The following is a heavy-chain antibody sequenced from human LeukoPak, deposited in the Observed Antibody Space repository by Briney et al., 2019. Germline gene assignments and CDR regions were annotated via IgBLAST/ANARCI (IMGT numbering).Heavy chain of an antibody. V-gene: IGHV3-11*01. J-gene: IGHJ3*01. CDR1: GFTFSDYY. Sequence: KPGGSLTLSCAASGFTFSDYYMSWIRQAPGKGLEWVSYISSSGSTIYYADSVKGRFTISRDNAKNSLYLQMNSLRAEDTAVYYCASPITMIVVVTANPFYAFDLGRQKTRVSVSS. D-gene: IGHD3-22*01. CDR3: ASPITMIVVVTANPFYAFDL. CDR2: ISSSGSTI.